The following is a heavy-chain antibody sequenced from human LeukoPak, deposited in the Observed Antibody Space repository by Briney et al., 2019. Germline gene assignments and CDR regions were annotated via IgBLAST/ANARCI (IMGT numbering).Heavy chain of an antibody. CDR2: ISYDGSNA. CDR3: ARFLFLSGTTSWAIGY. CDR1: GFTFNNYG. D-gene: IGHD2-2*01. J-gene: IGHJ4*02. V-gene: IGHV3-30*03. Sequence: QTGGSLRLSCEASGFTFNNYGMHWVRQAPGKGLEWVAVISYDGSNAYYADFVKGRFTVSRDNSKNTLFLQMNSLRAEDTAIYYCARFLFLSGTTSWAIGYWGQGTLATVSS.